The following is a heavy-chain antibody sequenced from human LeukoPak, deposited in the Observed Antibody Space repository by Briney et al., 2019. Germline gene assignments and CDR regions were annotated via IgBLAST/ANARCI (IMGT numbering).Heavy chain of an antibody. CDR2: INNDGSST. CDR1: GFTFSNYW. V-gene: IGHV3-74*01. Sequence: PGGSLRLSCAASGFTFSNYWMQWVRQAPGKGLVWVSRINNDGSSTIYADSVKGRFTISRDNAKNSLYLQMNSLRAEDTAVYYCARAKVAAASDYWGQGTLVTVSS. J-gene: IGHJ4*02. D-gene: IGHD6-13*01. CDR3: ARAKVAAASDY.